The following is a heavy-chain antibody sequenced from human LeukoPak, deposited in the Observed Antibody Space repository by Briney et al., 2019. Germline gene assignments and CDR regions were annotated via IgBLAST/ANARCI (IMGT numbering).Heavy chain of an antibody. CDR1: GGTFSSYA. CDR2: IIPIFGTA. V-gene: IGHV1-69*13. J-gene: IGHJ4*02. CDR3: WGGGWKKPFDY. Sequence: ASVKVSCKASGGTFSSYAISWVRQAPGQGLEWMGGIIPIFGTANYAQKFQGRVTITADESTSTAYMELSSLRSEDTAVYYCWGGGWKKPFDYWGQGTLVTASS. D-gene: IGHD2-21*01.